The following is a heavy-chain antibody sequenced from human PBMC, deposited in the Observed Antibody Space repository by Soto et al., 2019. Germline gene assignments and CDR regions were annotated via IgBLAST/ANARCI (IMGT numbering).Heavy chain of an antibody. CDR3: ASKWGRAWIDWYFDL. D-gene: IGHD3-16*01. J-gene: IGHJ2*01. CDR1: GGSISSGGYY. V-gene: IGHV4-31*03. CDR2: IYYSGST. Sequence: QVQLQESGPGLVKPSQTLSLTCTVSGGSISSGGYYWSWIRQHPGKGLAWIGYIYYSGSTYYNPSLKSRVTISVDTSKNHFSLKLSSVTAADTAVYYCASKWGRAWIDWYFDLWGRGTLVTVSS.